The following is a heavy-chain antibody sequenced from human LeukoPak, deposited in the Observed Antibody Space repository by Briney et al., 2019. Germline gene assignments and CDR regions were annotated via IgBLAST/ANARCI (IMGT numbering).Heavy chain of an antibody. J-gene: IGHJ6*03. CDR1: GFTFSSYS. Sequence: GGSLRLSCAASGFTFSSYSMSWVRQAPGKGLEWVSSISSSSSYIYYADSVKGRFTISRDNAKNSLYLQMNSLRAEDTAVYYCARGLGPLTATLKSYYYYYMDVWGKGTTVTVSS. CDR3: ARGLGPLTATLKSYYYYYMDV. CDR2: ISSSSSYI. V-gene: IGHV3-21*01. D-gene: IGHD4-11*01.